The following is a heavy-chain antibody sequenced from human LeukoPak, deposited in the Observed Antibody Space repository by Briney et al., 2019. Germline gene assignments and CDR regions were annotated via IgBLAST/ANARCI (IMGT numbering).Heavy chain of an antibody. V-gene: IGHV3-74*01. CDR1: GFTFSSYW. D-gene: IGHD1-26*01. CDR2: INSDGSST. J-gene: IGHJ3*02. Sequence: GGSLRLSCAASGFTFSSYWMHWVRQAPGKGLVWVSRINSDGSSTSYADSVKGRFTISRDNAKNTLYLQMNSLRAEDTAVYYCAKFQTFVGAQPDAFDIWGQGTMVTVSS. CDR3: AKFQTFVGAQPDAFDI.